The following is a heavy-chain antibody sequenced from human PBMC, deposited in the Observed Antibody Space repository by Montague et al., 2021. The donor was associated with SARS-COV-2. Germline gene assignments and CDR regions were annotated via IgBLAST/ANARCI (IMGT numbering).Heavy chain of an antibody. J-gene: IGHJ3*01. Sequence: PALVKPTQTLTLTCTFSGFSLSTSGVGVGWIRQPPGKALEWLALIYWDDDNRSSPSLKSRLTITKDTSKNQVVLTMTNMDPVDTATYYCAHDRVTMIVVAKADAFDVWGHGTMVTVSS. D-gene: IGHD3-22*01. CDR2: IYWDDDN. CDR3: AHDRVTMIVVAKADAFDV. V-gene: IGHV2-5*02. CDR1: GFSLSTSGVG.